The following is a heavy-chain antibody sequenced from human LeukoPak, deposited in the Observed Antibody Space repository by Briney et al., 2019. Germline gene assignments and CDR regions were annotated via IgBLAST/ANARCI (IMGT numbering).Heavy chain of an antibody. Sequence: PGGSLRLSCAASGFTFSSYSMNWVRQAPGKGLEWVANIKQDGSEKYYVDSVKGRFTISRDNAKNSLYLQMNSLRAEDTAVYYCARDYYGSGSYYNPNFDYWGQGTLVTVSS. J-gene: IGHJ4*02. CDR3: ARDYYGSGSYYNPNFDY. D-gene: IGHD3-10*01. CDR1: GFTFSSYS. V-gene: IGHV3-7*01. CDR2: IKQDGSEK.